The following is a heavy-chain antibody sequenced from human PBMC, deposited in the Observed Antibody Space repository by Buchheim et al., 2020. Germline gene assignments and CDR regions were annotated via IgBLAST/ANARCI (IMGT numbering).Heavy chain of an antibody. D-gene: IGHD6-6*01. V-gene: IGHV3-21*01. Sequence: EVQLVESGGGLVKPGGSLRLSCAASGFTFSSYSMNWVRQAPGKGLEWVSSISSSSSYIYYADSVKGRFTISRDNAKNSLYLQMNSLRAEDTAVYYCARDKGQLQGGYYYYYGMDVWGQGTT. CDR1: GFTFSSYS. J-gene: IGHJ6*02. CDR3: ARDKGQLQGGYYYYYGMDV. CDR2: ISSSSSYI.